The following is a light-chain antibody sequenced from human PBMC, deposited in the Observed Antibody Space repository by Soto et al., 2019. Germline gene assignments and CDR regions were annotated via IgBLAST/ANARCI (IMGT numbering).Light chain of an antibody. J-gene: IGKJ1*01. V-gene: IGKV3-20*01. CDR1: QSVSTNY. CDR3: QQYHSSPWT. Sequence: EIVLTQSPGTLSLSPGERATLSCRASQSVSTNYLAWYQQKPGQAPRLLIYGASSRATGIPDRFSGSGSGTDFTLTISRLEPEDFAVFYCQQYHSSPWTFGQGTMVEIK. CDR2: GAS.